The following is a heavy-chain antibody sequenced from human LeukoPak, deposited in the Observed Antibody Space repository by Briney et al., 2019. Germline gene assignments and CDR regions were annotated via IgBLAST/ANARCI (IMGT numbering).Heavy chain of an antibody. D-gene: IGHD1-26*01. J-gene: IGHJ4*02. CDR3: AKSGGYGLIDY. Sequence: PSETLSLTCTVSGGSISSSSYYWGWIRQPPGKGLEWIGSIYYSGSTYYNPSLKSRVTISVDTSKNEFPLRLNSVTAADTAMYYCAKSGGYGLIDYWGQGTLVTVSS. CDR1: GGSISSSSYY. CDR2: IYYSGST. V-gene: IGHV4-39*01.